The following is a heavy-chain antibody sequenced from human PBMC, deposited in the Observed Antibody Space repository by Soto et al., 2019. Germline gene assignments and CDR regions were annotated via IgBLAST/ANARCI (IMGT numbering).Heavy chain of an antibody. J-gene: IGHJ4*02. CDR3: ARDAVDTAMAPSDY. CDR2: IYSGGST. D-gene: IGHD5-18*01. V-gene: IGHV3-53*02. CDR1: GFTVSSNY. Sequence: EVQLVETGGGLIQPGGSLRLSCAASGFTVSSNYMSWVRQAPGKGLEGVSVIYSGGSTYYADSVKGRFTISRDNSKNTLYLQMNSLRAEDTAVYYCARDAVDTAMAPSDYWGQGTLVTVSS.